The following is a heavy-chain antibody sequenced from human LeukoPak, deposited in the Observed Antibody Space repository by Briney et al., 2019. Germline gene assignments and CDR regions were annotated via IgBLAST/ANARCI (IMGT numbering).Heavy chain of an antibody. CDR2: ISNDGSNK. V-gene: IGHV3-30*18. CDR3: AKPPLYCNTPSCYVDY. CDR1: GFTFSSYG. J-gene: IGHJ4*02. Sequence: PGGSLRLSCAASGFTFSSYGIHWVRQAPGKGLGWVAVISNDGSNKYYADSVKGRFTISRDNSKNTLYLQMNSLRPEDTAVYYCAKPPLYCNTPSCYVDYWGQGTLVTVSS. D-gene: IGHD2-2*01.